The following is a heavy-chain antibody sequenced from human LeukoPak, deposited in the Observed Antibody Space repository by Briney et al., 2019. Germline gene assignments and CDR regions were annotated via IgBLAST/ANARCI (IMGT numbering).Heavy chain of an antibody. CDR3: AKGAVATSRRDGMDV. CDR2: IWYDGSNK. D-gene: IGHD5-12*01. V-gene: IGHV3-33*06. CDR1: GFTFSGYG. J-gene: IGHJ6*02. Sequence: GGSLRLSCAASGFTFSGYGMHWVRQAPGKGLEWVAVIWYDGSNKYYADSVKGRFTISRDNSKNTLYLQMNSLRAEDTAVYYCAKGAVATSRRDGMDVWGQGTTVTVSS.